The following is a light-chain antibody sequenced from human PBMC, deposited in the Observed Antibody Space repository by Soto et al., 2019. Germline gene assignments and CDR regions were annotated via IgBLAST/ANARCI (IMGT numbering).Light chain of an antibody. CDR1: QSLDSSF. J-gene: IGKJ4*01. V-gene: IGKV3-20*01. CDR2: GAS. Sequence: EIVLSQSPGTLSLSPLGIATVAFMASQSLDSSFLAWYQQKPGQAPRLLIYGASTRASGIPDRISGSGSGTDFTLTISRLETEDFAVYYCQHYGSFNTFAGGTKVDIK. CDR3: QHYGSFNT.